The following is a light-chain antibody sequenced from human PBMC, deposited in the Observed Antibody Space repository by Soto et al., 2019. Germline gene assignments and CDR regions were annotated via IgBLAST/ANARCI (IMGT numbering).Light chain of an antibody. CDR1: QSVLYSSNNKNY. Sequence: DIVMTQSPDSLAVSLGERATINCKSSQSVLYSSNNKNYLAWYQQKPGQPPKLLIYRASTRESGVPDRFSGSGSGTDFTLTISSLQAEDVAVYYCQQYYSTPPPTFGQGTKLEIK. V-gene: IGKV4-1*01. J-gene: IGKJ2*01. CDR3: QQYYSTPPPT. CDR2: RAS.